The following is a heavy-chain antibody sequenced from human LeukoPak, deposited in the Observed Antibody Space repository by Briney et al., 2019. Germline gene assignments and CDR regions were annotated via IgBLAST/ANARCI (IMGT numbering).Heavy chain of an antibody. J-gene: IGHJ4*02. CDR3: ARELGQEQWLVLPYY. V-gene: IGHV4-38-2*02. D-gene: IGHD6-19*01. CDR1: GYSISSGYY. CDR2: SGST. Sequence: SETLSLTCTVSGYSISSGYYWGWIRQPPGKGLEWIGSGSTYYNPSLKSRVTISVDTSKNQFSLKLSSVTAADTAVYYCARELGQEQWLVLPYYWGQGTLVTVSS.